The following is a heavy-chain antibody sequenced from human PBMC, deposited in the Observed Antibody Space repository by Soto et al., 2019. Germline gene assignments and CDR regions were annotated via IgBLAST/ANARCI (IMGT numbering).Heavy chain of an antibody. J-gene: IGHJ5*02. CDR3: ARASGGNSGWGHWSDP. CDR2: ISHSGTT. Sequence: SETLSLTCAVSGYSISSGYYWGWIRQPPGRGLEWIGSISHSGTTYYNPPLRSRVTISIDTSNNQFSLKLSSVTAADTAVYYCARASGGNSGWGHWSDPWGQGTLVTVSS. V-gene: IGHV4-38-2*01. CDR1: GYSISSGYY. D-gene: IGHD2-21*02.